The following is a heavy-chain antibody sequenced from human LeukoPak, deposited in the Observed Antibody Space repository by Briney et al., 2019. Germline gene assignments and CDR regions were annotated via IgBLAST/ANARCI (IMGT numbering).Heavy chain of an antibody. V-gene: IGHV3-30*18. CDR1: GFTFSSYG. CDR2: ISYDGSNK. Sequence: PGGSLRLSCAASGFTFSSYGMHWVRQAPGRGLEWVAVISYDGSNKYYADSVKGRFTISRDNSKNTLYLQMNSLRAEDTAVYYCAKLYSSSSRGCYYWGQGTLVTVSS. J-gene: IGHJ4*02. CDR3: AKLYSSSSRGCYY. D-gene: IGHD6-13*01.